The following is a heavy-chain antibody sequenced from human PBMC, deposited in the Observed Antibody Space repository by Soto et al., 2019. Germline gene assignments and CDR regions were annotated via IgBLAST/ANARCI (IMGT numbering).Heavy chain of an antibody. V-gene: IGHV4-30-4*01. CDR3: ARDWAGHYFGLPKYYFDY. D-gene: IGHD4-17*01. J-gene: IGHJ4*02. CDR2: IYYSGST. Sequence: QVQLQESGPGLVKPSQTLSLTCTVSGGSISSGDYYWSWIRQPPGKGLEWIGYIYYSGSTYYNPSLKRRVTISVDPSNNQFSLKLSSVTAADPAVYYCARDWAGHYFGLPKYYFDYWGQGTLVTVSS. CDR1: GGSISSGDYY.